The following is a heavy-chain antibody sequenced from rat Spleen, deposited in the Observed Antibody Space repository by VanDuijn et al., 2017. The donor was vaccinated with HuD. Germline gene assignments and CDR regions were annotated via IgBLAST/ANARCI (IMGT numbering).Heavy chain of an antibody. J-gene: IGHJ4*01. CDR2: IGTTGGNT. V-gene: IGHV5-19*01. Sequence: EVQLVESGGGLVQPGRSLKLSCAASGLTFSNYGMAWVRQAPRKGLEWVASIGTTGGNTYYRDSVKGRFTVSRDNAKSTLYLQMDSLRSEDTATYHCASHRHYSVYVMDAWGQGASVTVSS. CDR1: GLTFSNYG. CDR3: ASHRHYSVYVMDA. D-gene: IGHD1-1*01.